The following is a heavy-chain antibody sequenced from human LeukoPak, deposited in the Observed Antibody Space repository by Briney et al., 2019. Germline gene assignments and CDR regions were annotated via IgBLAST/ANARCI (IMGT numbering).Heavy chain of an antibody. CDR3: ARHGGSGSPFDY. D-gene: IGHD6-19*01. CDR2: IYYSGNT. V-gene: IGHV4-59*08. J-gene: IGHJ4*02. Sequence: SETLSLTCTVSGGSISNFYWSWIRQPPGKGLERIGYIYYSGNTNCNPSLKSRVTILVDTSKNQFSLKLNSVTAADTAVYYCARHGGSGSPFDYWGQGTLVTVSS. CDR1: GGSISNFY.